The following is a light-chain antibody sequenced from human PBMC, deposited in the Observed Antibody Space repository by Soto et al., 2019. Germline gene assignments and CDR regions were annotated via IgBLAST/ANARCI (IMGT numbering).Light chain of an antibody. CDR3: SSYTRSSTPDV. Sequence: QSAPAQPASVSGSPGQSITISCTGTSSDVGGYNYVSWYQQHPGKAPKLMIYEVSNRPSRVSNRFSGSKSGNTASLTISGLQAEDEADYYCSSYTRSSTPDVYGTGTKVTVL. J-gene: IGLJ1*01. V-gene: IGLV2-14*01. CDR2: EVS. CDR1: SSDVGGYNY.